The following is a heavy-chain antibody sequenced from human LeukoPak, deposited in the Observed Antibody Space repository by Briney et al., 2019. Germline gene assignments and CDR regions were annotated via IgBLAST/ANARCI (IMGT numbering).Heavy chain of an antibody. CDR2: IWYDGSNK. CDR3: ARASRDGYNLGVGY. Sequence: GRSLGLSCAASGFTFSSYGMHWVRQAPGKGLEWVAVIWYDGSNKYYADSVKGRFTISRDNSKNTLYLQMNSLRAEDTAVYYCARASRDGYNLGVGYWGQGTLVTVSS. J-gene: IGHJ4*02. D-gene: IGHD5-24*01. V-gene: IGHV3-33*01. CDR1: GFTFSSYG.